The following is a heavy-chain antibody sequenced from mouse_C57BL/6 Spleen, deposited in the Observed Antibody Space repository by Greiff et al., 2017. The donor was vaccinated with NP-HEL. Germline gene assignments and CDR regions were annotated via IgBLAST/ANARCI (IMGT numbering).Heavy chain of an antibody. CDR1: GFTFRSYG. D-gene: IGHD1-1*01. J-gene: IGHJ2*01. CDR2: ISSGGSYT. V-gene: IGHV5-6*01. CDR3: AREDGSDY. Sequence: EVKVVESGGDLVKPGGSLKLSCAASGFTFRSYGMSWVRQTPDKRLEWVATISSGGSYTYYPDSVKGRFTISRDNAKNTLYLQMSSLKSEDTAMYSCAREDGSDYWGQGTTLTVSS.